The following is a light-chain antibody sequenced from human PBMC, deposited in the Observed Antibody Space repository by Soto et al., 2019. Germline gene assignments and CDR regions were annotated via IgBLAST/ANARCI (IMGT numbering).Light chain of an antibody. CDR1: QSITGW. Sequence: HSPPTLSKHIGHQLTHAFPGSQSITGWLAWFQQKPGKAPKLLISKASKLESGVPSRFSGSGSGTDFTLTISGLQPDDCATYYCQQYNPYSPWTFGQGTKVDIK. CDR2: KAS. CDR3: QQYNPYSPWT. J-gene: IGKJ1*01. V-gene: IGKV1-5*03.